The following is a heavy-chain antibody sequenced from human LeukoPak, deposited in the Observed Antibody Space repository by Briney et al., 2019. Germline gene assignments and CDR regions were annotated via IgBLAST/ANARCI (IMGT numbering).Heavy chain of an antibody. V-gene: IGHV3-23*01. CDR3: AKTHFYCGGDCYYFDY. CDR1: GFTFSSST. CDR2: ISGSGGST. J-gene: IGHJ4*02. Sequence: GGSLRLSCAASGFTFSSSTMTWVRQAPGKGLEWVSAISGSGGSTYYADSVKGRFTISRDNSKNTLYLQMNSLRAEDTAVYYCAKTHFYCGGDCYYFDYCGQGTLVTVSS. D-gene: IGHD2-21*01.